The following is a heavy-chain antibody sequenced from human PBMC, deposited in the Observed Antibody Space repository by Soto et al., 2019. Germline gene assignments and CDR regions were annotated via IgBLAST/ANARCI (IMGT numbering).Heavy chain of an antibody. V-gene: IGHV3-73*01. CDR2: IRSKANSYAT. J-gene: IGHJ4*02. Sequence: PGGSLRLSCAASGFTFSGSAMHWVRQASGKGLEWVGRIRSKANSYATAYAASVKGRFTISRDDSKNTAYLQMNSLKTEDTAVYYCTSTFPGIPGIDYWGQGTLVTVSS. CDR1: GFTFSGSA. D-gene: IGHD1-20*01. CDR3: TSTFPGIPGIDY.